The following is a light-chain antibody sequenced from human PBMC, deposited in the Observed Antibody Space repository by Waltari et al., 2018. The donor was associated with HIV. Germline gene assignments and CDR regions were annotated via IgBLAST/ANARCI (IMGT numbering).Light chain of an antibody. CDR3: QQYDNYLWT. CDR2: RAS. Sequence: DIQMTQSPFTLSASVGDRVTITCRASQSISSWLAWYQQKPGNVPKLLIYRASTLESGVPSRFSGSGSETEFTLTISSLQPDDFATYYCQQYDNYLWTFGQGTKVEIK. J-gene: IGKJ1*01. V-gene: IGKV1-5*03. CDR1: QSISSW.